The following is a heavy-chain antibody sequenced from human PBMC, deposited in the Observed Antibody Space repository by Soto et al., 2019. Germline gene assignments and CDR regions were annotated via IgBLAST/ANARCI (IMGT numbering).Heavy chain of an antibody. Sequence: GESLKISCAASGFTVSSNYMNWVRQAPGKGLEWVSVLYSGGSTYYADSVKGRFTISRDNSKNTLYLQMNSLRAEDTAVYYCARDLPGESWGQGTLVTVSS. J-gene: IGHJ4*02. CDR3: ARDLPGES. CDR1: GFTVSSNY. D-gene: IGHD3-10*01. CDR2: LYSGGST. V-gene: IGHV3-53*01.